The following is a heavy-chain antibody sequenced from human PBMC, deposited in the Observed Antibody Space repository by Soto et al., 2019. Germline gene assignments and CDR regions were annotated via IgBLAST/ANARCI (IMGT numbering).Heavy chain of an antibody. Sequence: GGSLRLSCAASGFTFSSYAMSWVRQAPGKGLEWVSAISGSGGSTYYADSVKGRFTISRDNSKNTLYLQMNSLRAEDTAVYYCAKGPWGLLVYTHFQHWGQGTLVTVSS. CDR2: ISGSGGST. CDR1: GFTFSSYA. V-gene: IGHV3-23*01. CDR3: AKGPWGLLVYTHFQH. D-gene: IGHD6-6*01. J-gene: IGHJ1*01.